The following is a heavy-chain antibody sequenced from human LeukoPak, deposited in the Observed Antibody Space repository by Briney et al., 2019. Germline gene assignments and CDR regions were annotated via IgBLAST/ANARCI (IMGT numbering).Heavy chain of an antibody. Sequence: GGSLRLSYAASGFTFSSYAMHWVRQAPGKGLEWVAVISYDGSNKYYADSVKGRFTISRDNSKNTLYLQMNSLRAEDTAVYYCAREVDYYYYMDVWGKGTTVTVSS. CDR1: GFTFSSYA. CDR2: ISYDGSNK. J-gene: IGHJ6*03. V-gene: IGHV3-30*01. CDR3: AREVDYYYYMDV.